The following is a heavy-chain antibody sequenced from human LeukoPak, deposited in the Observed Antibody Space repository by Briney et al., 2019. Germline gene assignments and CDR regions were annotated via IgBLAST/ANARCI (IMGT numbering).Heavy chain of an antibody. D-gene: IGHD5-18*01. CDR2: ISSSGGTI. J-gene: IGHJ4*02. CDR3: ARPRGYSCGYEDF. V-gene: IGHV3-48*04. CDR1: GFTFSSYS. Sequence: GGSLRLSCAASGFTFSSYSMNWVRQAPGKGLEWVSYISSSGGTIDYADSVRGRFTISRDNAKNSLYLQMNSLRAEDTAVYYCARPRGYSCGYEDFWGQGTLVTVSS.